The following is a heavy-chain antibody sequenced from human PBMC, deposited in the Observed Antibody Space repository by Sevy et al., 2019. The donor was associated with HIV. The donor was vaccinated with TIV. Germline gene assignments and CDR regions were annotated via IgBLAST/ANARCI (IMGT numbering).Heavy chain of an antibody. V-gene: IGHV3-21*01. Sequence: GGSLRLSCAASGFTFSSYSMNWVRQAPGKGLEWVSPISSSSSYIYYADSVKGRFTISRDNAKNSLYLQMNSLRAEDTAVYYCARTRRLRYFDWLLDAFDIWGQGTMVTVSS. D-gene: IGHD3-9*01. CDR2: ISSSSSYI. CDR1: GFTFSSYS. CDR3: ARTRRLRYFDWLLDAFDI. J-gene: IGHJ3*02.